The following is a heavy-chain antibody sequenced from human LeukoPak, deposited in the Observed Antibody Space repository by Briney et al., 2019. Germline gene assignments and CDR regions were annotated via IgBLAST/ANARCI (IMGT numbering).Heavy chain of an antibody. D-gene: IGHD2/OR15-2a*01. CDR2: ISSTWST. CDR1: GDSVGHYK. Sequence: SETLSLTCSVSGDSVGHYKWNWIRQPPGKGLEWIGFISSTWSTNYNPSLKSRVTISVDKSKNQFSLKLSSVTAADTAVYYCARAIVSSYYYYYYMDVWGKGTTVTVSS. V-gene: IGHV4-59*02. CDR3: ARAIVSSYYYYYYMDV. J-gene: IGHJ6*03.